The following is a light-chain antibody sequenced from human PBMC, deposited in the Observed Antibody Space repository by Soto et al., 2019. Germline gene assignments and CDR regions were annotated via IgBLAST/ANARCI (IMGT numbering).Light chain of an antibody. CDR2: EVN. V-gene: IGLV2-14*01. CDR3: SSYRSAGGFSVV. CDR1: RSDVGGYQF. Sequence: QSALTQPASVSGSPGQSITMSCSGSRSDVGGYQFVSWYQQHPGKAPKLIIYEVNNRPSGVSDRFSGSKSGNTASLTISGLQSEDEADYYCSSYRSAGGFSVVFGGGTKLTVL. J-gene: IGLJ2*01.